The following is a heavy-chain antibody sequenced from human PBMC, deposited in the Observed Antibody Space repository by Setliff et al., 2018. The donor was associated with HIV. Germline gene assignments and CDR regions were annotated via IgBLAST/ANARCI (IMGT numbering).Heavy chain of an antibody. CDR2: IYYSGRT. CDR3: ARHPTNWGSTGYYYYYMDV. J-gene: IGHJ6*03. CDR1: GGSNSSHY. V-gene: IGHV4-59*08. D-gene: IGHD7-27*01. Sequence: SETQSLTCTVSGGSNSSHYWSWIRQPPGKGLEWIGYIYYSGRTNYNPSLKSRVTISVDTSKNQFSLKLTSVTAADTAVYYCARHPTNWGSTGYYYYYMDVWVNGTTVTVSS.